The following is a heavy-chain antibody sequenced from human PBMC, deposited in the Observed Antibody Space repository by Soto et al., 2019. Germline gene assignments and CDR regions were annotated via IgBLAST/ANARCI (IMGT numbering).Heavy chain of an antibody. CDR1: VDSISTYY. CDR2: IDASGNT. V-gene: IGHV4-4*07. D-gene: IGHD1-20*01. J-gene: IGHJ6*02. CDR3: ARYSNNWFQTEGMDV. Sequence: PSETLSLTCTVSVDSISTYYWIWIRRPAGKGLEWIGRIDASGNTNYNPSLKSRVTMSADTSKKQFSLKLTSVTAADTAVYYCARYSNNWFQTEGMDVWGQGTTVTVSS.